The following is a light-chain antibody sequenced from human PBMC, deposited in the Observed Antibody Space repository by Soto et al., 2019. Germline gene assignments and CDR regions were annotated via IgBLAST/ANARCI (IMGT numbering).Light chain of an antibody. Sequence: EVVMTQSPATLSVSPGERATLSCRASQNVNANLAWYQQKPGQSPRLLIHGASTRATGIQARFSGSGFGTDFISSISSMQSEDFAVYYCQQYNTWLWTFGQGTKVE. CDR3: QQYNTWLWT. CDR2: GAS. V-gene: IGKV3-15*01. J-gene: IGKJ1*01. CDR1: QNVNAN.